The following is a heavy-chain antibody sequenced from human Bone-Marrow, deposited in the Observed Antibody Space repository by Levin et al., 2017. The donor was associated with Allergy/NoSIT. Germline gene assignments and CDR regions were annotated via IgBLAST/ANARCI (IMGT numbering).Heavy chain of an antibody. D-gene: IGHD3-10*01. CDR1: GGSFSGYY. CDR2: INHSGST. J-gene: IGHJ5*02. V-gene: IGHV4-34*01. CDR3: ARGVRIRGVIVVRNWFDP. Sequence: SETLSLTCAVYGGSFSGYYWSWIRQPPGKGLEWIGEINHSGSTNYNPSLKSRVTISVDTSKNQFSLKLSSVTAADTAVYYCARGVRIRGVIVVRNWFDPWGQGTLVTVSS.